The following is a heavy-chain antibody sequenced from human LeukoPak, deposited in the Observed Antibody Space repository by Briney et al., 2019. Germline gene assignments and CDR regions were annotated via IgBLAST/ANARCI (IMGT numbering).Heavy chain of an antibody. CDR2: IYYSGST. V-gene: IGHV4-59*01. CDR3: ARPYDFPGYYYYYMDV. CDR1: GGSISSYY. D-gene: IGHD3-3*01. Sequence: PSETLSLTCTVSGGSISSYYWSWIRQPPGKGLEWIGYIYYSGSTNYNPSLKSRVTISVDTSKNQFSLKLSSVTAADTAVYYCARPYDFPGYYYYYMDVWGKGTTVTVSS. J-gene: IGHJ6*03.